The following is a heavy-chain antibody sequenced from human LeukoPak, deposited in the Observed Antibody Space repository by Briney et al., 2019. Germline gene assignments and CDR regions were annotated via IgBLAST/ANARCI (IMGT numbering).Heavy chain of an antibody. J-gene: IGHJ3*02. CDR3: AKGSCTGGVCYGSEAFDI. Sequence: GGSLRLSCAASGLTFSSYAMSWVRQAPGKGPEWVSAISGSGGSTYYADSVKGRFTISRDNSKNTLYLQMNSLRAEDTAVYYCAKGSCTGGVCYGSEAFDIWGQGTMVTVSS. D-gene: IGHD2-8*02. CDR2: ISGSGGST. V-gene: IGHV3-23*01. CDR1: GLTFSSYA.